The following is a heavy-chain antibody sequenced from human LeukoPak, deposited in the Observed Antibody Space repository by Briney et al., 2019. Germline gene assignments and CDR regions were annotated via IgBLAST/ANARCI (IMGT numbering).Heavy chain of an antibody. J-gene: IGHJ3*02. D-gene: IGHD6-13*01. V-gene: IGHV3-23*01. CDR3: HKQAAAAIDAFDI. Sequence: GGSLRLSCAASGFTFSINAMAWVRQAPGKGLEWVSAISGSGGSTYYADSVKGRLTISRDNSKNTLYLQMNSLRAEDTAVYYTHKQAAAAIDAFDIWGQGTMVTVSS. CDR1: GFTFSINA. CDR2: ISGSGGST.